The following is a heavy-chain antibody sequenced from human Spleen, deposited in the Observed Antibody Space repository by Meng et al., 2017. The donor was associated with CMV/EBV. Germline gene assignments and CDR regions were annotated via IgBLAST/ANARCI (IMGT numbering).Heavy chain of an antibody. Sequence: ASVKVSCKASGYTFTSYGISWVRQAPGQGLEWMGWISAYNGNTNYAQKLQGRVTMTTDTSTSTAYMELSNLRSEDTAVYYCASKPFTGGMKAYGLVVWGQGTTVTVSS. CDR2: ISAYNGNT. CDR1: GYTFTSYG. CDR3: ASKPFTGGMKAYGLVV. J-gene: IGHJ6*02. V-gene: IGHV1-18*01. D-gene: IGHD1-1*01.